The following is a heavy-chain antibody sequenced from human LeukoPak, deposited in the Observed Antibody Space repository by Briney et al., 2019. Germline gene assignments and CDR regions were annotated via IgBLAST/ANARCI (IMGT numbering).Heavy chain of an antibody. Sequence: SETLSLTCTVSGGSISSYYWSWIRQPPGKGLEWIGYIYYSGSTNYNPSLKSRVTISVDTSKNQFSLKLSSVTAADTAVYHCASGFNDFWSLDYWGQGTLVTVSS. CDR1: GGSISSYY. CDR3: ASGFNDFWSLDY. CDR2: IYYSGST. V-gene: IGHV4-59*08. J-gene: IGHJ4*02. D-gene: IGHD3-3*01.